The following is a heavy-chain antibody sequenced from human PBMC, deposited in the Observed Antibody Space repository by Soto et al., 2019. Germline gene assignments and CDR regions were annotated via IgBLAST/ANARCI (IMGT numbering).Heavy chain of an antibody. CDR1: GFTFSSYG. CDR3: AKDIVVVVAATPKSYYYYGMDV. D-gene: IGHD2-15*01. V-gene: IGHV3-30*18. Sequence: GGSLRLSCAASGFTFSSYGMHWVRQAPGKGLEWVAVISYDGSNKYYADSVKGRFTISRDNSKNTLYLQMNSLRAEDTAVYYCAKDIVVVVAATPKSYYYYGMDVWGQGTTVTVSS. CDR2: ISYDGSNK. J-gene: IGHJ6*02.